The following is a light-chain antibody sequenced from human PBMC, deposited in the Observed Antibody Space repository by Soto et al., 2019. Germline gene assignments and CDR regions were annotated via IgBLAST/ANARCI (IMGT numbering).Light chain of an antibody. CDR3: SSYTSNNTPS. CDR2: DVS. Sequence: QSVLTQPASVSGSAGQALTISCTGTSSDVGGYNYVSWYQHHPGRAPKLMIYDVSNRPSGVSNRFSGSKSGNTASLTISGLQAEDEADYYCSSYTSNNTPSFGTGTKVPS. J-gene: IGLJ1*01. V-gene: IGLV2-14*03. CDR1: SSDVGGYNY.